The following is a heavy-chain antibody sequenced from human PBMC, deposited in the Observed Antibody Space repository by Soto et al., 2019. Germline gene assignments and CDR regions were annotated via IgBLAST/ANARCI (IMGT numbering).Heavy chain of an antibody. CDR2: IYYSGST. CDR1: GGSISSYY. V-gene: IGHV4-59*01. Sequence: KASETLSLTCTVSGGSISSYYWSWIRQPPGKGLEWIGYIYYSGSTNYNPSLKSRVTISVDTSKNQFSLKLSSVTAADTAVYYCARDHSHYYDFWSAQRGWFDPWGQGTLVTVSS. J-gene: IGHJ5*02. D-gene: IGHD3-3*01. CDR3: ARDHSHYYDFWSAQRGWFDP.